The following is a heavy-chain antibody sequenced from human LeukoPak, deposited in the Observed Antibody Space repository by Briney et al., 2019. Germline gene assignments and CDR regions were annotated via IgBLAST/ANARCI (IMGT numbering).Heavy chain of an antibody. V-gene: IGHV1-18*01. Sequence: ASVKVSCKASGYTFTSYGISWVRQAPGQGLEWMGWISAYNGNTNYAQKLQGRVTMTTDTSTSTAYMELRSLRSDDPAVYYCASYYCSGGSCPDAFDIWGQGTMVTVSS. CDR1: GYTFTSYG. J-gene: IGHJ3*02. D-gene: IGHD2-15*01. CDR3: ASYYCSGGSCPDAFDI. CDR2: ISAYNGNT.